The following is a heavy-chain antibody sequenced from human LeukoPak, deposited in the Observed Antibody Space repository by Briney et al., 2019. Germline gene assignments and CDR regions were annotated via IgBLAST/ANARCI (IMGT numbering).Heavy chain of an antibody. Sequence: GGSLRLSCIGSTFTFSDYGMHWVRQAPGKGLEWVAFIRYDGTKTYYADSAKGRFTISRDNAKNSLYLQMNSLRAEDTAVYYCARDGAGPAAKNAFDIWGQGTMVTVSS. V-gene: IGHV3-30*02. CDR3: ARDGAGPAAKNAFDI. J-gene: IGHJ3*02. CDR2: IRYDGTKT. CDR1: TFTFSDYG. D-gene: IGHD2-2*01.